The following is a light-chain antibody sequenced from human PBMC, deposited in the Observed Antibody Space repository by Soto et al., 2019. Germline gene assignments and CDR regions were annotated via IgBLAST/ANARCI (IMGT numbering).Light chain of an antibody. V-gene: IGKV3-20*01. Sequence: AHLSFTSKSVVSSSLAWYQQTPGQAPRLLIYGASSRATGIPARFSGSGPGTDFALTISRLEPEDFAVYYCQQYGSSPETFGQGTKVDFK. CDR3: QQYGSSPET. CDR1: KSVVSSS. J-gene: IGKJ1*01. CDR2: GAS.